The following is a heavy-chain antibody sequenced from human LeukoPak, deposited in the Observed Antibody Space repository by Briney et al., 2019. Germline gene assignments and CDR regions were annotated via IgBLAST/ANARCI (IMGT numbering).Heavy chain of an antibody. CDR2: INWKSNNI. V-gene: IGHV3-9*01. CDR1: GFTFGDYA. D-gene: IGHD6-13*01. Sequence: GGSLRLSCAASGFTFGDYAMHWVREAPGKGLEGGLGINWKSNNIGYADSVKGRFTISRDNAKNSLYLQMNALRTEDTALYYCARDRAGYFYAMDVWGQGTSVTVSS. CDR3: ARDRAGYFYAMDV. J-gene: IGHJ6*02.